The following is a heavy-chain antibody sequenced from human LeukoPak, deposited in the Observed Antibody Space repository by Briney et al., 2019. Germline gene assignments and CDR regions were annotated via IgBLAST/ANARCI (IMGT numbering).Heavy chain of an antibody. J-gene: IGHJ4*02. CDR3: VRHREVGSTFCPLDY. V-gene: IGHV5-51*01. D-gene: IGHD2-2*01. CDR1: GYSFTDYW. CDR2: VIPCDSDT. Sequence: GESPKIFSWGAGYSFTDYWIGWGRQQPRKGQDWRGIVIPCDSDTRYSPSFQGQATISADKSISTAYLQWSSLKAADNAIYYCVRHREVGSTFCPLDYWGQGTQVTVSS.